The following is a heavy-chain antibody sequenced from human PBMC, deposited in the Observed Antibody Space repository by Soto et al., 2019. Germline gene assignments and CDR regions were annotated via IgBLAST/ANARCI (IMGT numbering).Heavy chain of an antibody. Sequence: SETLSLTCAVYGGSFSGYYWSWIRQPPGKGLKWIGEINHSGSTNYNPSLKSRVTISVDTSKNQFSLKLSSVTAADTAVYYCARGRIAAAGTIPRWFDPWGQGTLVTVSS. V-gene: IGHV4-34*01. CDR3: ARGRIAAAGTIPRWFDP. D-gene: IGHD6-13*01. CDR1: GGSFSGYY. J-gene: IGHJ5*02. CDR2: INHSGST.